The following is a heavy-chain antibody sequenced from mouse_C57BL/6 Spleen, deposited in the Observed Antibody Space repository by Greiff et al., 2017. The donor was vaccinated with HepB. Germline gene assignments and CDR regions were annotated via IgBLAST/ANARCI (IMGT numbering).Heavy chain of an antibody. V-gene: IGHV1-81*01. Sequence: QVQLQQSGAELARPGASVKLSCKASGYTFTSYGISWVKQRTGQGLEWIGEIYPRSGNTYYNEKFKGKATLTADKSSSTAYMELRSLTSEDSAVYFCARDYGSSRRYFDVWGTGTTVTVSS. CDR3: ARDYGSSRRYFDV. CDR2: IYPRSGNT. J-gene: IGHJ1*03. D-gene: IGHD1-1*01. CDR1: GYTFTSYG.